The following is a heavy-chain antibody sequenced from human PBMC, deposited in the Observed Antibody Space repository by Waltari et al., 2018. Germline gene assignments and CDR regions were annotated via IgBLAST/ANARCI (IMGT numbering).Heavy chain of an antibody. CDR1: GFTFSRYW. D-gene: IGHD6-13*01. Sequence: EEQLVESGGGLIQPGESLRVSCAVSGFTFSRYWMNWVRQAPGKGLVWVARIKSDGSDTSYADSVKGRFTSSRDNAKNTVYLQMKSLRAEDTAVYYCARVARKTYSSPVPGRDYYYGMDVWGLGTTVTVSS. CDR2: IKSDGSDT. CDR3: ARVARKTYSSPVPGRDYYYGMDV. J-gene: IGHJ6*02. V-gene: IGHV3-74*01.